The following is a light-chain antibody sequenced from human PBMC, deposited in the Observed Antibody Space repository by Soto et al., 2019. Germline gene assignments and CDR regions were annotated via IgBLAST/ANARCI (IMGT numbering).Light chain of an antibody. Sequence: ENVLTQSPVTLSLSLGERATLSCRASQSVSGYLAWYQQIPGQAPRLLIYAASTRATGFPARFSGSGSGTEFTLTINSLQSEDFAVYYCQQYNNWPPLITFGQGTRLEIK. CDR3: QQYNNWPPLIT. CDR2: AAS. V-gene: IGKV3-15*01. J-gene: IGKJ5*01. CDR1: QSVSGY.